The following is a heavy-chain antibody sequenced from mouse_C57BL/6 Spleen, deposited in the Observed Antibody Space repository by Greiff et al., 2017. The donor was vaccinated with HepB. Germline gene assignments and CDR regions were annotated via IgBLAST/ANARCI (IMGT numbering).Heavy chain of an antibody. J-gene: IGHJ2*01. D-gene: IGHD5-2*01. CDR3: RISTMNA. V-gene: IGHV14-3*02. CDR1: GYNIKDIY. Sequence: EVQLQQSGAELVKPAASLKLSCTASGYNIKDIYIHWVKQRPEKGLERIRRTDPANGNTKYDPKFQGKATITADTSSNTAYLQLSSLTSEDTAVYYCRISTMNAWGKGTTLTVSS. CDR2: TDPANGNT.